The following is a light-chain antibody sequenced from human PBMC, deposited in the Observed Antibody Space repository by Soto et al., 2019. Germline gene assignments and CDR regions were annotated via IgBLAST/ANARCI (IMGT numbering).Light chain of an antibody. V-gene: IGKV3-20*01. CDR1: QSVSSN. CDR2: GAS. J-gene: IGKJ5*01. CDR3: QQYGSSPPRIT. Sequence: EIVMTQSPATLSVSPGERATLSCSASQSVSSNLAWYQQKPGQAPRLLIYGASTRATGIPDRFSGSGSGTDFTLTISRLEPEDFAVYYCQQYGSSPPRITFGQGTRLEIK.